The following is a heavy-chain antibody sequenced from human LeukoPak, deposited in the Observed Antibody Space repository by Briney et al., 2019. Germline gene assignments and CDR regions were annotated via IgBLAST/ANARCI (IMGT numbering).Heavy chain of an antibody. D-gene: IGHD2-2*01. CDR1: GFTFSTFP. J-gene: IGHJ4*02. Sequence: PGGSLRLSCSASGFTFSTFPIHRVRQAPGKGLEYVTAISSDGGTAYYADSVKGRFTISRDNSKNTLFLQMSSLRAEDTAVYYCVKARGYCSTSSCFLEYWGQGTLVTVSS. CDR2: ISSDGGTA. CDR3: VKARGYCSTSSCFLEY. V-gene: IGHV3-64D*06.